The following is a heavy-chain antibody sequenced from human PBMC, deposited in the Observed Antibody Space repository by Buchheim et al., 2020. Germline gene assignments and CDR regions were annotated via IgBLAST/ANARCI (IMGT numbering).Heavy chain of an antibody. CDR2: ISGSGGST. Sequence: VQLVESGGGVVQPGRSLRLSCAASGFTFSSYGIHWVRQAPGKGLEWVSAISGSGGSTYYADSVKGRFTISRDNSKNTLYLQMNSLRAEDTAVYYCAKEGGTYYDFWSGYYGDYYGMDVWGQGTT. J-gene: IGHJ6*02. D-gene: IGHD3-3*01. CDR3: AKEGGTYYDFWSGYYGDYYGMDV. V-gene: IGHV3-23*04. CDR1: GFTFSSYG.